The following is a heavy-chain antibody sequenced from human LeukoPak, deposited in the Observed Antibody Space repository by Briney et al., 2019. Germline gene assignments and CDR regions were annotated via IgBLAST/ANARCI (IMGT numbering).Heavy chain of an antibody. CDR1: GFTFSSYW. V-gene: IGHV3-7*01. J-gene: IGHJ5*02. CDR2: IKQDGSEK. CDR3: ARPLLYYYGSETYFWFDL. Sequence: GGSLRLSCAASGFTFSSYWMSWVRQAPGEGLEWVASIKQDGSEKYYVDSVKGRFTISRDSAENTVYLQMKSLKGEDTAFYYCARPLLYYYGSETYFWFDLWGQGTLVTVSS. D-gene: IGHD3-10*01.